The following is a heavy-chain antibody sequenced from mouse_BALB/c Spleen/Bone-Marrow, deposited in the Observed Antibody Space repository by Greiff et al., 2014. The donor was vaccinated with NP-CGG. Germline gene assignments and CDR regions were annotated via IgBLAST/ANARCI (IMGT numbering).Heavy chain of an antibody. CDR3: ARYGNYFDY. CDR2: IYYSGTI. Sequence: DVQLVESGPGLVKPSQTVSLTCTVTGISITTGNYRWSWIRQFPGNKLEWIGYIYYSGTITYNPSHTSRTTITRDTSKNQFFLEMNSLTAEDTATYYCARYGNYFDYWGQGTTLTVSS. J-gene: IGHJ2*01. CDR1: GISITTGNYR. V-gene: IGHV3-5*02. D-gene: IGHD2-1*01.